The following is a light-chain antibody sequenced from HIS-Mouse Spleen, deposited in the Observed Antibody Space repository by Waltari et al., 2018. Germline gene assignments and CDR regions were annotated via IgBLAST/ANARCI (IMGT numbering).Light chain of an antibody. J-gene: IGLJ2*01. CDR2: QDR. CDR1: KLGDKY. Sequence: SYELTQPPSVSVSPGQTASITSPGDKLGDKYACWYQQKPGQAPVLVIYQDRKRPSGIPERFSGSNSGNTATLTISGTQAMDEADYYCQAWDSSTVVFGGGTKLTVL. CDR3: QAWDSSTVV. V-gene: IGLV3-1*01.